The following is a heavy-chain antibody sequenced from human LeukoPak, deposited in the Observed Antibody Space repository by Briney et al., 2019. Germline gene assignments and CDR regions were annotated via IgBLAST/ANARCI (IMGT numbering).Heavy chain of an antibody. CDR1: GFTFSSFA. D-gene: IGHD2-8*02. V-gene: IGHV3-23*01. CDR2: FDGNGPNT. J-gene: IGHJ4*02. Sequence: GGSLRLSCAASGFTFSSFAMTWVRQAPGRGLEWVSGFDGNGPNTYYADSVKGRWTISRDNSRNTLYLEMNSLRPEDTAIYYCAKPRTTGLGWAQFDYWGQGSLVTVSS. CDR3: AKPRTTGLGWAQFDY.